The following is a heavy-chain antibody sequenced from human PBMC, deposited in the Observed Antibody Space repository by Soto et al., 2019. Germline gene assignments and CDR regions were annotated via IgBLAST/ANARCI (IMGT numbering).Heavy chain of an antibody. V-gene: IGHV3-43*01. CDR1: GFTFHGYT. Sequence: EVQLVESGGVVVQPGGSLRLSCAASGFTFHGYTMHWVRQAPGKGLEWVSIINWDGTNKYYADSVKGRFTISRDNGKNSLYLQMNSLRTEDTALYYCAKEAGTIYFDYWGQGALVTVSS. J-gene: IGHJ4*02. CDR3: AKEAGTIYFDY. D-gene: IGHD6-13*01. CDR2: INWDGTNK.